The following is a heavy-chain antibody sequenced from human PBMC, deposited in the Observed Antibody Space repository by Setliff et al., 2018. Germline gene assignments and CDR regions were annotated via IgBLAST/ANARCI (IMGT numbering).Heavy chain of an antibody. D-gene: IGHD6-13*01. Sequence: LRLSCGASGFSFRSYEMNWVRQVPGKGLEWVSYISSSGSTIYYADSVKGRFTISRDNAKNALYLQMNSLRAEDTAVYYCARGSSWYVCKYWGQGTLVTVS. CDR2: ISSSGSTI. CDR3: ARGSSWYVCKY. CDR1: GFSFRSYE. V-gene: IGHV3-48*03. J-gene: IGHJ4*02.